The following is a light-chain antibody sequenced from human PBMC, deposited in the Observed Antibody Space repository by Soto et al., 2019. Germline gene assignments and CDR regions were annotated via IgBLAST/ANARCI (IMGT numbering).Light chain of an antibody. V-gene: IGLV2-23*01. CDR1: SSDVGSYNL. J-gene: IGLJ2*01. CDR3: CSYAGSSIVV. CDR2: EGS. Sequence: QLVLTQPASVSGSPGQSITISCTGTSSDVGSYNLVSWYQQHPGKAPKLMIYEGSKRPSGVSNRFSGSKSGNTASLTISGLQAEDEADYYCCSYAGSSIVVFGGGTQLTVL.